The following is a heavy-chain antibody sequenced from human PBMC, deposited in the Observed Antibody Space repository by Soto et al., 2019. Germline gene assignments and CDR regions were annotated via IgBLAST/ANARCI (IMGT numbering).Heavy chain of an antibody. CDR3: AKDLAPVSGDGRYYGSGSLILYYYCSGMDV. J-gene: IGHJ6*02. V-gene: IGHV3-23*01. CDR2: ISGSGGST. Sequence: EVQLLESGGGLVQPGGSLRLSCAASGFTFSSYAMSWVRQAPGKGLEWVSAISGSGGSTYYADSVKGRFTISRDNSKNTLYLQMNSLRTEDTDVYYCAKDLAPVSGDGRYYGSGSLILYYYCSGMDVWGQGTTVTVSS. D-gene: IGHD3-10*01. CDR1: GFTFSSYA.